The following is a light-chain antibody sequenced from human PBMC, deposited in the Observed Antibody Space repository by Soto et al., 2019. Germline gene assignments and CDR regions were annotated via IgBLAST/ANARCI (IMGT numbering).Light chain of an antibody. V-gene: IGKV3-11*01. J-gene: IGKJ5*01. Sequence: EIVLTQSPATLSLSPGERATLSCRASQSVSSYLAWYQQKPGQAPRLLIYDASNRATGIPARFSGSGSGTVFTLTISSLQPEDFATYYCQQANSFPITFGQGTRLEIK. CDR3: QQANSFPIT. CDR1: QSVSSY. CDR2: DAS.